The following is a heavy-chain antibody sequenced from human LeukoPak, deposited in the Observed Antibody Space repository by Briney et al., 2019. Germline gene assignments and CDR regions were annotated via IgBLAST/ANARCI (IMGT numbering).Heavy chain of an antibody. Sequence: GRSLRLSCAASGFTFSTYSMNWVRQAPGKGLEWVSYISGSSGTIYYADSVKGRFTISRDNAKNSLYLQMNSLRAEDTAVYYCARRSEFGVLYYMDVWGKGTTVTVSS. V-gene: IGHV3-48*01. CDR2: ISGSSGTI. J-gene: IGHJ6*03. CDR1: GFTFSTYS. D-gene: IGHD3-16*01. CDR3: ARRSEFGVLYYMDV.